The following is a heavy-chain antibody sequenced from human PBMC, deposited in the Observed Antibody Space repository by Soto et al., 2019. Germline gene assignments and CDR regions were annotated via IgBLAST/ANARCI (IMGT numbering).Heavy chain of an antibody. D-gene: IGHD6-25*01. CDR1: GYTLTDHG. CDR3: ARRKERSGPYYLDL. Sequence: ASVKVSCKASGYTLTDHGISWVRQAPGQGLEWMGWMNPNNGNAGFAQKFRGRINMTRNTSISTAYLELSSLRSDDSAVYFCARRKERSGPYYLDLWGQGTQVTVSS. V-gene: IGHV1-8*02. CDR2: MNPNNGNA. J-gene: IGHJ4*02.